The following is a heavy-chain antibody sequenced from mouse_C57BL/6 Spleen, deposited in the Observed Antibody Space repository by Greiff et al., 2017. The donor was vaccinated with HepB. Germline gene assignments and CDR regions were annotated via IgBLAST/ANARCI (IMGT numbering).Heavy chain of an antibody. CDR1: GFTFSDYG. J-gene: IGHJ4*01. D-gene: IGHD2-2*01. CDR3: ARRIYYGYDEGNAMDY. CDR2: ISSGSSTI. V-gene: IGHV5-17*01. Sequence: EVMLVESGGGLVKPGGSLKLSCAASGFTFSDYGMHWVRQAPEKGLEWVAYISSGSSTIYYADTVKGRFTISRDNAKNTLLLQMTSLRSEDTAMYYCARRIYYGYDEGNAMDYWGQGTSVTVSS.